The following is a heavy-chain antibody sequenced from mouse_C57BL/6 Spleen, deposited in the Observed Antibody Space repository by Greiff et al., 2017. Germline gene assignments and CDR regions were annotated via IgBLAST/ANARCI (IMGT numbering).Heavy chain of an antibody. CDR3: ARRDYGSSHYFDC. D-gene: IGHD1-1*01. Sequence: ESGPGLVKPSQSLSLTCSVTGYSITSGYYWNWIRQFPGNKLEWMGYISYDGSNNYNPSLKNRISITRDTSKNQFFLKLNSVTTEDTATYYCARRDYGSSHYFDCWGQGTTLTVSS. V-gene: IGHV3-6*01. J-gene: IGHJ2*01. CDR1: GYSITSGYY. CDR2: ISYDGSN.